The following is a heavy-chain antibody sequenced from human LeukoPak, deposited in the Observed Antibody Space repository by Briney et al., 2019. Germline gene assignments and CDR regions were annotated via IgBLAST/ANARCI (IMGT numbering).Heavy chain of an antibody. V-gene: IGHV4-4*02. CDR3: SRVCGPCSPFGF. D-gene: IGHD2-15*01. Sequence: PSGTLALTCGVSGGSISGTNWWGWVRQPPGQGLEWIGEISLRGLTNYNPSLRSRLTMSLDESKNQVSLNLTSVTAADTAVYYCSRVCGPCSPFGFWAQGTLVSVHS. CDR1: GGSISGTNW. CDR2: ISLRGLT. J-gene: IGHJ4*02.